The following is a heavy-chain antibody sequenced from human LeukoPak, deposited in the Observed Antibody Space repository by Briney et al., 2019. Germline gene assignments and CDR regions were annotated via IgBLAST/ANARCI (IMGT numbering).Heavy chain of an antibody. V-gene: IGHV4-59*08. CDR2: IYYSGST. CDR3: ARGASITMIVVVDPYAFDI. J-gene: IGHJ3*02. CDR1: GGSISSYY. Sequence: SETLSLTCTVSGGSISSYYWSWIRQPPGKGPECIGYIYYSGSTNYNPSLKSRVTISVDTSKNQFSLKLSSVTAADTAVYYCARGASITMIVVVDPYAFDIWGQGTMVTVSS. D-gene: IGHD3-22*01.